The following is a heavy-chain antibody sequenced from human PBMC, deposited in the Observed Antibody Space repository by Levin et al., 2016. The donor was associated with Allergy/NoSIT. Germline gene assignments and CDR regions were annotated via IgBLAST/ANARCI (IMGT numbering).Heavy chain of an antibody. V-gene: IGHV1-2*02. CDR3: AIQVPAAAIHGSRFDY. J-gene: IGHJ4*02. Sequence: ASVKVSCKASGYTFTGYYMHWVRQAPGQGLEWMGWINPNSGGTNYAQKFQGRVTMTRDTSISTAYMELSRLRSDDTAVYYCAIQVPAAAIHGSRFDYWGQGTLVTVSS. CDR2: INPNSGGT. CDR1: GYTFTGYY. D-gene: IGHD2-2*01.